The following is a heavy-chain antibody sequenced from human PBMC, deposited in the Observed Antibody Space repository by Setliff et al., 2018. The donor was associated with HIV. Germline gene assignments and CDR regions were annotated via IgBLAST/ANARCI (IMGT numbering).Heavy chain of an antibody. Sequence: AVYGTSFSDYYWTWIRQPPGKGLEWIGEVNHSGTSNYNTSLKSRVTISGDTSKKQFSLKLSSVTAADTAVYYCARDRRSIFGVDTKNWFDPWGQGTLVTVSS. J-gene: IGHJ5*02. CDR2: VNHSGTS. CDR3: ARDRRSIFGVDTKNWFDP. V-gene: IGHV4-34*01. D-gene: IGHD3-3*01. CDR1: GTSFSDYY.